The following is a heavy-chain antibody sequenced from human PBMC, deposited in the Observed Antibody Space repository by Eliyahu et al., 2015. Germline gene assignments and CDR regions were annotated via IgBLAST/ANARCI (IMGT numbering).Heavy chain of an antibody. Sequence: QVQLVESGGGVVQPGRSLRLSCAXSGFTXSSYGMHWVRQASGKGLEWVAVIWYDGSNKYYADSVKGRFTISRDNSKNTLYLQMNSLRADDTAVYYCARVEGSTLYYYYGMDVWGQGTTVTVSS. D-gene: IGHD5-24*01. CDR2: IWYDGSNK. V-gene: IGHV3-33*01. CDR1: GFTXSSYG. CDR3: ARVEGSTLYYYYGMDV. J-gene: IGHJ6*02.